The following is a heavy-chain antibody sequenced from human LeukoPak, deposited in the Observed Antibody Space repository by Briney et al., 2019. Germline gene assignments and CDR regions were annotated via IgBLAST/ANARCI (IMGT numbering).Heavy chain of an antibody. CDR3: ARSYYDILTGYSTAFNWFDP. J-gene: IGHJ5*02. CDR1: GGSISSYY. Sequence: SETLSLTCTVSGGSISSYYWSWIRQPAGKGLEWIGRIYTSGSTNYNPSLKSRVTMSVDTSKNQFSLKLSSVTAADTAVYYCARSYYDILTGYSTAFNWFDPWGQGTLVTVSS. V-gene: IGHV4-4*07. CDR2: IYTSGST. D-gene: IGHD3-9*01.